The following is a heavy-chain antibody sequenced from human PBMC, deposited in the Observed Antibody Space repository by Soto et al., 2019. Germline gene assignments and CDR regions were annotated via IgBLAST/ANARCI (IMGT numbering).Heavy chain of an antibody. V-gene: IGHV4-61*01. CDR2: IYYSGST. D-gene: IGHD5-18*01. Sequence: PSETLSLTCTVSGGSVITARYYWSWIRQPPGKGLEWIGYIYYSGSTKYNPSLKSRVTISLDTSKNQFSLKLSSVTATDTAVYYCARIGYSYDKTDYWGQGTLVTVSS. CDR3: ARIGYSYDKTDY. CDR1: GGSVITARYY. J-gene: IGHJ4*02.